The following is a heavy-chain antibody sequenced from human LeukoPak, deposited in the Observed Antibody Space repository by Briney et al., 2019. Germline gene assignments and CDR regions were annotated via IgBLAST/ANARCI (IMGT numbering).Heavy chain of an antibody. J-gene: IGHJ4*02. Sequence: GGSLRLSSAASGFTFNNYWMSWVRQAPGKGLEWVANIKQDGSEKYYVDSVKGRFTISRDNAKNSLYLQMNSLRAEDTAVYYCARRFFDYWGQGTLVTVSS. D-gene: IGHD3-16*01. CDR2: IKQDGSEK. V-gene: IGHV3-7*01. CDR3: ARRFFDY. CDR1: GFTFNNYW.